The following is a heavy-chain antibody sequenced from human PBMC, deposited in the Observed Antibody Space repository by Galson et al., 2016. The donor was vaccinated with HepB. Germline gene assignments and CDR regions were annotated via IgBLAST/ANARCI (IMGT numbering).Heavy chain of an antibody. CDR1: GFTFTRYG. J-gene: IGHJ6*02. V-gene: IGHV3-30*18. CDR3: AKDSLVYAIDHYYGMDV. D-gene: IGHD2-8*01. Sequence: SLRLSCAASGFTFTRYGMHWVRQAPGKGLEWVAVISYDGSNKYYAVSVKGRFTISRDNSKNTLDLQMNSLRAEDTAVYYCAKDSLVYAIDHYYGMDVWGQGTTVTVSS. CDR2: ISYDGSNK.